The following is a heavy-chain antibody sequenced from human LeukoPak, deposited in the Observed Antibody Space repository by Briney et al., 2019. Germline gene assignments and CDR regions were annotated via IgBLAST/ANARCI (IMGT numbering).Heavy chain of an antibody. CDR2: IYYSGST. J-gene: IGHJ6*02. CDR3: ARGASYYYYSMDV. Sequence: SETLSLTCTVSGGSISSYYWSWIRQPPGKGLEWIGYIYYSGSTNYNPSLKSRVTISVDTSKNQFSLKLSSVTAADTAVYCCARGASYYYYSMDVWAKGPRSPSP. CDR1: GGSISSYY. V-gene: IGHV4-59*01. D-gene: IGHD3-16*01.